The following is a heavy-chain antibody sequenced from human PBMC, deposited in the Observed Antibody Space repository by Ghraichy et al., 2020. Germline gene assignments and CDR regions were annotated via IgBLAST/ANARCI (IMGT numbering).Heavy chain of an antibody. CDR3: ARVTFSPTVTVEQDDY. CDR1: GGSFSGYY. Sequence: SETLSLTCAVYGGSFSGYYWSWIRQPPGKGLEWIGEINHSGSTNYNPSLKSRVTISVDTSKNQFSLKLSSVTAADTAVYYCARVTFSPTVTVEQDDYWGQGTLVTVSS. J-gene: IGHJ4*02. D-gene: IGHD4-17*01. CDR2: INHSGST. V-gene: IGHV4-34*01.